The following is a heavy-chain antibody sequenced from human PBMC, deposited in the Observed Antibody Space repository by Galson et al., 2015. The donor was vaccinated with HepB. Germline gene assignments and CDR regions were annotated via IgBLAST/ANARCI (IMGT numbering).Heavy chain of an antibody. D-gene: IGHD1-26*01. CDR2: INTNTGNP. J-gene: IGHJ2*01. Sequence: SVKVSCKASGYIFSRFAINWVRQAPGQGLEWMGWINTNTGNPTYAQGFTGRFVFSLDTSVNTAYLQISSLKVEDTAMYYCARISGSNDWYFDLWGRGTLITVSS. CDR1: GYIFSRFA. CDR3: ARISGSNDWYFDL. V-gene: IGHV7-4-1*02.